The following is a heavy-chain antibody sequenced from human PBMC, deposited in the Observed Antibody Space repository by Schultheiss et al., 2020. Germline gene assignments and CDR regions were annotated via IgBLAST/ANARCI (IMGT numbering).Heavy chain of an antibody. CDR3: ASFHSVVAATAGGRVEFVDY. V-gene: IGHV3-74*01. J-gene: IGHJ4*02. Sequence: GGSLRLSCEASGFTFDSHWMHWVRQAPGKGLVWVSRINSDGSSTNYADSVKGRFIISRDNAKNTVYLQMNSLRAEDTAVYYCASFHSVVAATAGGRVEFVDYWGQGTLVTVS. CDR1: GFTFDSHW. CDR2: INSDGSST. D-gene: IGHD2-15*01.